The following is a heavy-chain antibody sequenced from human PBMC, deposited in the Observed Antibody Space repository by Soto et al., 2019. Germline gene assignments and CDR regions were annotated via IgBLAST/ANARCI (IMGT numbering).Heavy chain of an antibody. CDR1: GFTFSSYT. J-gene: IGHJ5*02. CDR3: ANLPPAEDHDWFDP. D-gene: IGHD2-2*01. V-gene: IGHV3-23*01. Sequence: GGSLRLSCEASGFTFSSYTMNWVRQAPGKGLEWVSAISGSGGSTYYADSVKGRFTISRDNSKNTLYLQMNSLRAEDTAVYYCANLPPAEDHDWFDPWGQGTLVTVSS. CDR2: ISGSGGST.